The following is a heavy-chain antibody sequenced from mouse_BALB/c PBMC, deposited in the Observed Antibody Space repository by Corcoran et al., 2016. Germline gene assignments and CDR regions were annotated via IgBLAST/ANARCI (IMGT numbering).Heavy chain of an antibody. J-gene: IGHJ3*01. Sequence: EVQLQQSGPELVKPGASVKMSCKASGYTFTSYVMHWVKQKPGQGLEWIGYINPYNDGTKYNEKFKGKATLTSDKSSSTAYMELSSLTSEDSAVDYCARDYYGSSYRFAYWGQGTLVTVSA. CDR1: GYTFTSYV. D-gene: IGHD1-1*01. V-gene: IGHV1S136*01. CDR3: ARDYYGSSYRFAY. CDR2: INPYNDGT.